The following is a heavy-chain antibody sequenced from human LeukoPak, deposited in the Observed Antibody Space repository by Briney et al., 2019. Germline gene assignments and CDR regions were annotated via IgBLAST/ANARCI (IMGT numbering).Heavy chain of an antibody. CDR2: VSRTDGST. J-gene: IGHJ4*02. D-gene: IGHD2/OR15-2a*01. V-gene: IGHV3-23*01. CDR1: GFTFTTYA. Sequence: GGSLRLSCAASGFTFTTYAMAWVRQAPGKGLEWVSTVSRTDGSTYYADSVKGRFTISRDNSKNTLYPQMNSLRAEDTAIYYCAKHNSWGFDCWGQGTLVTVSS. CDR3: AKHNSWGFDC.